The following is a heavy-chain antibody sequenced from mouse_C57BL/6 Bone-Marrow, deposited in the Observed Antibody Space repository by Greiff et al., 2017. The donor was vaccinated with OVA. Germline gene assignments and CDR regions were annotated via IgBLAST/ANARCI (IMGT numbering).Heavy chain of an antibody. CDR3: APYYYGSSENY. CDR1: GFNIKDYY. J-gene: IGHJ2*01. V-gene: IGHV14-2*01. Sequence: EVKLVESGAELVKPGASVKLSCTASGFNIKDYYMHWVKQRTEQGLEWIGRIDPEDGETKYAPKFQGKATITADTSSNAAYLQLSSLTSEDTAVYYCAPYYYGSSENYWGQGTTLTVSS. CDR2: IDPEDGET. D-gene: IGHD1-1*01.